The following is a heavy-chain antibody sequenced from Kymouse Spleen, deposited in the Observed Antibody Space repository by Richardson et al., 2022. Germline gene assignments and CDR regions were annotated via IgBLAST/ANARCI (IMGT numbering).Heavy chain of an antibody. CDR2: INHSGST. CDR3: ARAVGDPYYFDY. V-gene: IGHV4-34*01. J-gene: IGHJ4*02. D-gene: IGHD1-26*01. Sequence: QVQLQQWGAGLLKPSETLSLTCAVYGGSFSGYYWSWIRQPPGKGLEWIGEINHSGSTNYNPSLKSRVTISVDTSKNQFSLKLSSVTAADTAVYYCARAVGDPYYFDYWGQGTLVTVSS. CDR1: GGSFSGYY.